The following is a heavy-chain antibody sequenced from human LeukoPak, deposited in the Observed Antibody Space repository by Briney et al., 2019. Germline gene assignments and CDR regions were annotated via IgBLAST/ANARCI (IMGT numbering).Heavy chain of an antibody. CDR3: ARGAVVGGVHLRRFFDY. V-gene: IGHV4-4*07. J-gene: IGHJ4*02. Sequence: PSETLSLTCTVSGGSISSYYWSWIRQPAGKGLEWIGRIYTSGSTNYNPSLKSRVTMSVDTSKNQFSLKLSSVTAADTAVYYCARGAVVGGVHLRRFFDYWGQGTLVTVSS. CDR1: GGSISSYY. D-gene: IGHD1-26*01. CDR2: IYTSGST.